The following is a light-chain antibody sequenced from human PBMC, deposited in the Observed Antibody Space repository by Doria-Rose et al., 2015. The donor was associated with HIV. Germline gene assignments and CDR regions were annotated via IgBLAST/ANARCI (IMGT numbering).Light chain of an antibody. Sequence: DIRLTQSPESLGMSLGERATLNCKSNQSLLYTSKHYLAWYQQKPGQPPKLLIYWASTRQSGVPARFSGSGSGTDFTLTISSLEAEGVAVYYCQQYYDTPSFGPGTTGDIK. V-gene: IGKV4-1*01. CDR2: WAS. J-gene: IGKJ3*01. CDR3: QQYYDTPS. CDR1: QSLLYTSKHY.